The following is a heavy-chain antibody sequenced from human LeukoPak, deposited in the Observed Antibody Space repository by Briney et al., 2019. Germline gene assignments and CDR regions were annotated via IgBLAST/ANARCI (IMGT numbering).Heavy chain of an antibody. CDR2: ISSSYAI. Sequence: PGGSLRLSCAASGFTFSNAWMNWVRQAPGKGLEWVSSISSSYAIYFADSVKGRFTISRDNAKNSVYLHMNSLRAEDTAVYYCARDRHFVAFDIWGQGTMVTVSS. CDR3: ARDRHFVAFDI. V-gene: IGHV3-69-1*01. J-gene: IGHJ3*02. CDR1: GFTFSNAW.